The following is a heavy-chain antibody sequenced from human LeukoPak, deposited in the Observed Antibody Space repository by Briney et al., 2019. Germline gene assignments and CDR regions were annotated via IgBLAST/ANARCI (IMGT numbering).Heavy chain of an antibody. CDR2: INHSGST. D-gene: IGHD3-22*01. V-gene: IGHV4-34*01. CDR1: GDSINIGDYS. J-gene: IGHJ4*02. Sequence: SETLSLTCAVSGDSINIGDYSWSWIRQPPGKGLEWIGEINHSGSTNYNPSLKSRVTISVDTSKNQFSLKLSSVTAADTAVYYCASIHYYDSSGYYLGVPYYFDYWGQGTLVTVSS. CDR3: ASIHYYDSSGYYLGVPYYFDY.